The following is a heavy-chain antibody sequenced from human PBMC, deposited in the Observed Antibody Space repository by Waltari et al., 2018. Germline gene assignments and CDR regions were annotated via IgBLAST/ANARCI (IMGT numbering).Heavy chain of an antibody. Sequence: QVQLVQSGAEVKKPGSSVKVSCKASGGTFSSYAISWVRHAPGQGLEWMGGIIPIFGTANYAQKFQGRVTITADKSTSTAYMELSSLRSEDTAVYYCARDNDYYDSSGYYYKAFDIWGQGTMVTVSS. D-gene: IGHD3-22*01. CDR3: ARDNDYYDSSGYYYKAFDI. CDR2: IIPIFGTA. V-gene: IGHV1-69*14. CDR1: GGTFSSYA. J-gene: IGHJ3*02.